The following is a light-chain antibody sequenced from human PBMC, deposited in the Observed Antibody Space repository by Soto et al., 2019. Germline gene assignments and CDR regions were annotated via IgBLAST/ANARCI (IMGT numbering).Light chain of an antibody. CDR2: GAS. J-gene: IGKJ2*01. Sequence: EIVMTQSPATLSVSPGERATLSCRASQSVGSNLACYQQRPGQAPRPLIYGASTRAIGIPPRFSGSGSGTEFTLTISSLQSEDFAVYYCQQYNNWPYTFGRGTKLEIK. V-gene: IGKV3-15*01. CDR3: QQYNNWPYT. CDR1: QSVGSN.